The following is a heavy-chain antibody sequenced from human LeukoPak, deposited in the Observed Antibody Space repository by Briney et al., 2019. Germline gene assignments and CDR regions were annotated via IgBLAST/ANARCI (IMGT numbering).Heavy chain of an antibody. D-gene: IGHD6-13*01. Sequence: GGSLRLSCAASGFTFSSYDMHWVRQATGKGLEWVSAIGTAGDTYYPGSVKGRFTISRENAKNSLYLQMNSLRAGDTAVYYCARGAPVAAAGGIDYWGQGTLVTVSS. J-gene: IGHJ4*02. CDR1: GFTFSSYD. CDR2: IGTAGDT. V-gene: IGHV3-13*01. CDR3: ARGAPVAAAGGIDY.